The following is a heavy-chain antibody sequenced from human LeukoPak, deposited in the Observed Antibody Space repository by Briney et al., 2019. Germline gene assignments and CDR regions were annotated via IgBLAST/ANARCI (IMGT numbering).Heavy chain of an antibody. V-gene: IGHV1-2*06. Sequence: ASVKVSCTASVYTFTGYYMHWVRQAPRQGREWMGRINTNSGGTNYAQKFHGRVRMTRDTSISKAYMALIRLRSDDTAVYYCARGGDSSSWRLDPWGQGTLVTVSS. CDR1: VYTFTGYY. CDR2: INTNSGGT. D-gene: IGHD6-13*01. CDR3: ARGGDSSSWRLDP. J-gene: IGHJ5*02.